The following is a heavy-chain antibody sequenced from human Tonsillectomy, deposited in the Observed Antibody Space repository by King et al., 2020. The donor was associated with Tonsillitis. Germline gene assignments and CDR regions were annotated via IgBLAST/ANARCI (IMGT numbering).Heavy chain of an antibody. D-gene: IGHD3-3*01. CDR1: GFTFSSYG. V-gene: IGHV3-30*18. CDR3: AKGLSYITVFEDGVDV. J-gene: IGHJ6*02. CDR2: VSYDGSNK. Sequence: VQLVESGGGVVQPGRSLRLSCVASGFTFSSYGMHWVRQAPGKGLEWVAVVSYDGSNKYYADSVKGRFTISRDSSKNTLYLQMNSLRAEDTAVYYCAKGLSYITVFEDGVDVWGQGTTVTVSS.